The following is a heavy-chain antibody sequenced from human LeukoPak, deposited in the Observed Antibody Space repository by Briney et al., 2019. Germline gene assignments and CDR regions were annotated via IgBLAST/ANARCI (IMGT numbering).Heavy chain of an antibody. D-gene: IGHD3-22*01. CDR2: ISFDGRNG. CDR1: GFIFSNYG. Sequence: GGSLRLSCAASGFIFSNYGMNWVRQAPGKGLEWVAIISFDGRNGYYAESAKGRFTISRDNSKNSLYLQMNSLRAEDTAVYYCARDLRSSGYYAFDYWGQGTLVTVSS. V-gene: IGHV3-30*03. J-gene: IGHJ4*02. CDR3: ARDLRSSGYYAFDY.